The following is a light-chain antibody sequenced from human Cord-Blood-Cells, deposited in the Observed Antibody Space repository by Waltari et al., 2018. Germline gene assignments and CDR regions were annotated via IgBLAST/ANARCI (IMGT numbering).Light chain of an antibody. V-gene: IGKV1-33*01. Sequence: DIQMTQSPSSLSASVGARVTITCQASQDISNYLNWYQQKPGKAPKLLIYDASNLETGVPSRFSGSGSGTDSTFTISSLQPEDIATYYCQQYDNLPYTFGQGTKLEIK. CDR1: QDISNY. CDR2: DAS. J-gene: IGKJ2*01. CDR3: QQYDNLPYT.